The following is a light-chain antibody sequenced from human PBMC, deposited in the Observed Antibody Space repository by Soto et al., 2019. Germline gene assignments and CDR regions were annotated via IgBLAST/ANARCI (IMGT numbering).Light chain of an antibody. CDR3: QQYNNWLIT. Sequence: IVLTQSPGTLSLSPGERATLSCRASQSVSSNLAWYQQKPGQAPRLLIYGASTRATGIPARFSGSGSGTEFTLTISSLQSEDVAVYYCQQYNNWLITFGQGTRLEIK. J-gene: IGKJ5*01. CDR2: GAS. CDR1: QSVSSN. V-gene: IGKV3-15*01.